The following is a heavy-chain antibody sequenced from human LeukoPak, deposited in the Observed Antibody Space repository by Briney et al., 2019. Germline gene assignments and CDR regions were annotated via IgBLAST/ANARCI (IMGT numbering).Heavy chain of an antibody. CDR3: ARIGPSSRIAAAVLYYFDY. J-gene: IGHJ4*02. CDR2: INPNSGGT. Sequence: GASVKVSCKASGYTFTGYYMHWVRQAPGQGLEWMGRINPNSGGTNYAQKFQGRVTMTRDTSISTAYMELSRLRSDDTAVYYCARIGPSSRIAAAVLYYFDYWGQGTLVTVSS. CDR1: GYTFTGYY. D-gene: IGHD6-13*01. V-gene: IGHV1-2*06.